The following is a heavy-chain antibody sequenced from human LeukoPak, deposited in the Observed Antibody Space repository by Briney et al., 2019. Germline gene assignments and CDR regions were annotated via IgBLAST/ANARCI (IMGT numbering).Heavy chain of an antibody. V-gene: IGHV3-74*03. J-gene: IGHJ4*02. CDR3: ARDKKSGESSEIDY. Sequence: GGSLRLSCAASGFTFSNYWVHWVRQAPGKGLVWVSRINRDGSTTKYADSVKGRFTVSGDNAKNTLNLQMNSLRAEDTAVYYCARDKKSGESSEIDYWGQGTLVTVSS. CDR2: INRDGSTT. D-gene: IGHD3-10*01. CDR1: GFTFSNYW.